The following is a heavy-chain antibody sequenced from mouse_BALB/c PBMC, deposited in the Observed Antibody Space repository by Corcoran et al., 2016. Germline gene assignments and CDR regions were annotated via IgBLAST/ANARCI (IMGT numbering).Heavy chain of an antibody. J-gene: IGHJ2*01. CDR2: INYDGGF. CDR1: GFSIPSGYY. V-gene: IGHV3-6*01. CDR3: ARGLRSNYFDS. Sequence: DVQLQESGPGLVKPSQSLSLTCSVNGFSIPSGYYWNWIRPFRGNKLEWMAYINYDGGFRYNPSLENRLSITHDTYKNQFFLVLNSVTNEDTAIYYCARGLRSNYFDSWGRGTTLTVSS.